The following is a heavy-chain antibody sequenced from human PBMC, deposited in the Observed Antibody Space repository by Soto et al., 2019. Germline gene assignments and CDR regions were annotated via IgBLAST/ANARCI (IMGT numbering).Heavy chain of an antibody. V-gene: IGHV4-59*01. J-gene: IGHJ4*02. Sequence: QVQLQESGPGLVKPSETLSLTCTVSGGSISSYYWSWIRQPPGKGLEWIGYISYSGSTNYNPSLKRRVTISVDTSKNQFSLRLSSVTAADTAVYFCAREGGYNAPARYWGQGTLVTVSS. D-gene: IGHD1-26*01. CDR2: ISYSGST. CDR3: AREGGYNAPARY. CDR1: GGSISSYY.